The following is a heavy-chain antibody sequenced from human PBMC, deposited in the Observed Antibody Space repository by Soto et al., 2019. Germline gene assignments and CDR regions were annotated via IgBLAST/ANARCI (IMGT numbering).Heavy chain of an antibody. V-gene: IGHV1-18*01. CDR3: ARDKPWVGYCSSTSCHATSKGFDP. CDR1: GYTFTSYG. Sequence: QVPLVQSGAEVKKPGASVKVSCKASGYTFTSYGISWVRQAPGQGLEWMGWISAYNGNTNYAQKLQGRVTMTTDTSTSTAYMELRSLRSDDTAVYYCARDKPWVGYCSSTSCHATSKGFDPWGQGTLVTVSS. D-gene: IGHD2-2*01. J-gene: IGHJ5*02. CDR2: ISAYNGNT.